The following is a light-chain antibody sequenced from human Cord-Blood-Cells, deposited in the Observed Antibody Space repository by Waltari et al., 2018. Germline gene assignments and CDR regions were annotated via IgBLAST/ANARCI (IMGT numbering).Light chain of an antibody. J-gene: IGLJ2*01. CDR2: EGS. V-gene: IGLV2-23*03. CDR1: SSDVGSYNL. CDR3: CSYAGSSTFDVV. Sequence: QSALTQPASVSGSPGQSITISCTGTSSDVGSYNLVSWNQQHPGKAPKLMLYEGSKRPSGVSNRFSGSKSGNTASLTSSGLQAEDEADYYCCSYAGSSTFDVVFGGGTKLTVL.